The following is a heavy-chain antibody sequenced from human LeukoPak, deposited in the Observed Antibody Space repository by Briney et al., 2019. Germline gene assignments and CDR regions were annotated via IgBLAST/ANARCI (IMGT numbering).Heavy chain of an antibody. J-gene: IGHJ5*02. CDR2: ISYSGGT. CDR3: LRVPAAGTGPDL. CDR1: GGSVSSGISY. Sequence: PSETLSLTCTVSGGSVSSGISYWSWIRQPPGKGLEWIAYISYSGGTDYNPSLRSRVTISIDTSKNQFSLKLNSLTATDTAVYYCLRVPAAGTGPDLWGQGTLVTVSS. V-gene: IGHV4-61*01. D-gene: IGHD6-13*01.